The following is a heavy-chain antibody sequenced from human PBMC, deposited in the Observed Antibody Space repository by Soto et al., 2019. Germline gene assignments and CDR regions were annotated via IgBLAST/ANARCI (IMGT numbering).Heavy chain of an antibody. CDR1: GGSIXSGDYY. D-gene: IGHD1-20*01. V-gene: IGHV4-30-4*01. CDR3: AREGITGTNWFDP. CDR2: IYYSGST. J-gene: IGHJ5*02. Sequence: PSETLSLTCTVSGGSIXSGDYYWSWIRQPPGKGLEWIGYIYYSGSTYYNPSLKSRVTISVDTSKNQFSLKLSSVTAADTAVYYCAREGITGTNWFDPWGQGTLVTVSS.